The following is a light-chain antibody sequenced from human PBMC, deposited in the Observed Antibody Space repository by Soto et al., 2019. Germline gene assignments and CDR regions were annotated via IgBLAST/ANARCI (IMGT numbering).Light chain of an antibody. CDR1: QSIRTW. J-gene: IGKJ2*01. CDR3: QEYDTYSAT. V-gene: IGKV1-5*03. Sequence: DIPMTQSPSILSASVGDRVTITCRASQSIRTWLAWYQQKGGKAPRLLIYRASTSESGVPARFSGSGSGTEFTLTISSLQPDDFATYYCQEYDTYSATFGQGTTLEIK. CDR2: RAS.